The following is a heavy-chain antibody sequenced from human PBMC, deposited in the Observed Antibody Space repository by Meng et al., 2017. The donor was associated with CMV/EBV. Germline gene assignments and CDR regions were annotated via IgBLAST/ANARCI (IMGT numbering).Heavy chain of an antibody. J-gene: IGHJ4*02. CDR1: GYSFTSYW. V-gene: IGHV5-51*01. CDR2: IYPGDSDT. D-gene: IGHD1-1*01. CDR3: ARRGLEWPRDPNYYFDY. Sequence: TVSCKGSGYSFTSYWIGWVRQMPGKGLEWMGIIYPGDSDTRYSPSFQGQVTISADKSISTAYLQWSSLKASDTAMYYCARRGLEWPRDPNYYFDYWGQGTLVTVSS.